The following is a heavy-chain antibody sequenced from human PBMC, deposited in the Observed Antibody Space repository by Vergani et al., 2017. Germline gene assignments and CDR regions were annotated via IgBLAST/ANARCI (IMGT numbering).Heavy chain of an antibody. J-gene: IGHJ3*02. CDR3: ARASLWFGETIDAFDI. V-gene: IGHV1-2*02. CDR2: INPNSEGT. D-gene: IGHD3-10*01. Sequence: QVQLVQSGAEVKKPGASVKVSCKASGYTFTGSYIHWVRQAPRQGLEWMGWINPNSEGTNYAQKFQGRVTMTRDTSISTAYMELSRLRSDETAVYYCARASLWFGETIDAFDIWGQGTMVTVSS. CDR1: GYTFTGSY.